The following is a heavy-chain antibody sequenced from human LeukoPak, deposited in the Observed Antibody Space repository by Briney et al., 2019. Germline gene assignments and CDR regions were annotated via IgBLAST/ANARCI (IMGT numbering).Heavy chain of an antibody. J-gene: IGHJ4*02. CDR1: GYSFSSYW. CDR3: ARQFCSGGSCYSDY. CDR2: IYPGDSDS. V-gene: IGHV5-51*01. Sequence: GESLKISCQGSGYSFSSYWIAWVRQMPGKGLEWMGIIYPGDSDSRYSPSFQGQVTMSADKSISTAYLQWSSLKASDTAMYYCARQFCSGGSCYSDYWGQGTLVTVPS. D-gene: IGHD2-15*01.